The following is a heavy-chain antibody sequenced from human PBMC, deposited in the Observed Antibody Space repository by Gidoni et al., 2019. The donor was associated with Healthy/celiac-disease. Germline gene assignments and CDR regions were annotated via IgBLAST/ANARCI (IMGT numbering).Heavy chain of an antibody. CDR1: GFTFSSYA. CDR3: AKGPEYYYDSSGYRYFDY. V-gene: IGHV3-23*01. Sequence: EVQLLESGGGLVQPGGSLRLSCAASGFTFSSYAMSWVRQAPGKGLEWVSAISGSGGSTYYADSVKGRFTISRDNSKNTLYLQMNSLRAEDTAVYYCAKGPEYYYDSSGYRYFDYWGQGTLVTVSS. J-gene: IGHJ4*02. CDR2: ISGSGGST. D-gene: IGHD3-22*01.